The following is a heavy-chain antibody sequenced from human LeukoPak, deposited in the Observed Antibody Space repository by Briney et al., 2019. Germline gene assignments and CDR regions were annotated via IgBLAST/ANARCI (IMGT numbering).Heavy chain of an antibody. V-gene: IGHV3-74*01. Sequence: PGGSLRLSCAASGFSFSSYWMHWVRQAPGKGRVWVSRINSDGSSTSYADSVKGRFTISRDNAKNTLYLQMNSLRAEGTAVYYCARGRVDTAMVIAYWGQGTLVTVSS. CDR1: GFSFSSYW. CDR3: ARGRVDTAMVIAY. J-gene: IGHJ4*02. D-gene: IGHD5-18*01. CDR2: INSDGSST.